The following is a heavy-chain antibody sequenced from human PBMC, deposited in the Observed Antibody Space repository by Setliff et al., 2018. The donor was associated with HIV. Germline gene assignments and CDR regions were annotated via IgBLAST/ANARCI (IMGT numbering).Heavy chain of an antibody. J-gene: IGHJ4*02. CDR1: GFNFNHYA. V-gene: IGHV3-9*03. D-gene: IGHD4-17*01. Sequence: LRLSCTASGFNFNHYAMHWVRQVPGKGVEWVSGITWNRAIIAYADSVKGRFTVSRDDAENSLYLQMSSLGPEDMGLYYCAKGRDGDLNHFDYWGQGTRVTVS. CDR3: AKGRDGDLNHFDY. CDR2: ITWNRAII.